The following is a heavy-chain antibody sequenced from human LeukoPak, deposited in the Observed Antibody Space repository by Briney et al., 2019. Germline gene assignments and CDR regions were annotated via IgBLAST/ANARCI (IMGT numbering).Heavy chain of an antibody. Sequence: ASVKVSCKASGGTFSSYGMIWVRQAPGKGLEWVSYISSSGSTIYYADSVKGRFTISRDNAKNSLYLQMNSLRAEDTAVYYCARAHYYDSSGYPSGLDYWGQGTLVTVSS. V-gene: IGHV3-48*04. CDR2: ISSSGSTI. J-gene: IGHJ4*02. D-gene: IGHD3-22*01. CDR1: GGTFSSYG. CDR3: ARAHYYDSSGYPSGLDY.